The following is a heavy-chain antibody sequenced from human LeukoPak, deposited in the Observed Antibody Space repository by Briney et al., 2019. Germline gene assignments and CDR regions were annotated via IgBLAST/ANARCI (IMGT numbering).Heavy chain of an antibody. J-gene: IGHJ3*02. CDR2: INPSGGST. D-gene: IGHD1-26*01. CDR3: ARVSGSYPYDAFDI. Sequence: ASVKVSCKASGGTFSSYAISWVRQAPGQGLEWMGVINPSGGSTSYAQKFQGRVTMTRDMSTNTFYMELSSLRSQDTAVYYCARVSGSYPYDAFDIWGQGTMVTVSS. V-gene: IGHV1-46*01. CDR1: GGTFSSYA.